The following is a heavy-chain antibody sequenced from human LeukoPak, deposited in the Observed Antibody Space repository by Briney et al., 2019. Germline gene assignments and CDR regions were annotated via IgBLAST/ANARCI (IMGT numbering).Heavy chain of an antibody. V-gene: IGHV3-53*01. J-gene: IGHJ6*02. CDR2: IYSGGST. Sequence: GGSLRLSCAASGFTVSRNYMSWVRQAPGKGLEWVSVIYSGGSTYYADSVKGRFTISRDNSKNTLYLQMNSLRAEDTAVYYCAREGVVRGVIIGPRVSLGDGYYYGMDVWGQGTTVTVSS. CDR1: GFTVSRNY. D-gene: IGHD3-10*01. CDR3: AREGVVRGVIIGPRVSLGDGYYYGMDV.